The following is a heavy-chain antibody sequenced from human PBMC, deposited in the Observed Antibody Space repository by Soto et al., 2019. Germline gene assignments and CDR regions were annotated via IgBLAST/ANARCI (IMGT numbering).Heavy chain of an antibody. D-gene: IGHD3-22*01. V-gene: IGHV3-30-3*01. J-gene: IGHJ1*01. CDR3: VIGVDSSGYYYRQYFQH. CDR2: ISYDGCNK. CDR1: GFSFSTNA. Sequence: QVQLVESGGGVVQPGRSLRLSCAASGFSFSTNAMNWVRQAPGKGLEWVAVISYDGCNKYYADSVKGRFTISRDNSKNPLYLRRNSLIAEDTAVYYCVIGVDSSGYYYRQYFQHWGQGTQDNVSS.